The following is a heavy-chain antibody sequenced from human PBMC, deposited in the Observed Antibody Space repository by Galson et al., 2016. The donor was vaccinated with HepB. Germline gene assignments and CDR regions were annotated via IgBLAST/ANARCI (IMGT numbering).Heavy chain of an antibody. Sequence: QSGAEVKKPGESLQISCKGSEYTFRNYWIAWVRQMSGKGLEWMGIIYPSDSDTRYSPSFQGQVTISADKSIRIVYLQWSGLKASDTAMYYCARFAPGIGEPRGCDYWGQGTLVTVSS. CDR2: IYPSDSDT. V-gene: IGHV5-51*01. CDR3: ARFAPGIGEPRGCDY. D-gene: IGHD3-3*01. CDR1: EYTFRNYW. J-gene: IGHJ4*02.